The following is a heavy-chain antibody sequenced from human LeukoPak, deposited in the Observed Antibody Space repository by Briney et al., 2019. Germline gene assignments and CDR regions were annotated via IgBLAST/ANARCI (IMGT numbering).Heavy chain of an antibody. V-gene: IGHV3-21*04. Sequence: GGSLRLSCAASGFTFSSYSMNWVRQAPGKGLEWVSSISSSSTYIYYADSVKGRFTISRDNAKNSLYLQMNSLRAEDTAVYYCAREEGRDGYNFGYWGQGTLVTVSS. J-gene: IGHJ4*02. D-gene: IGHD5-12*01. CDR3: AREEGRDGYNFGY. CDR2: ISSSSTYI. CDR1: GFTFSSYS.